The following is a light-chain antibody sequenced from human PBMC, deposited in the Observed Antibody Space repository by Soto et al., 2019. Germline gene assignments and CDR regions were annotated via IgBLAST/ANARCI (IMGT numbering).Light chain of an antibody. CDR1: SSVAYTY. V-gene: IGKV3-20*01. CDR2: GAS. Sequence: EIVLTQSPATLSWSPGERATLSCRSSSSVAYTYLAWFQQNPGQAPRLLIYGASNRATGIPDRFSGSGSGTDFTLTISRLEPEDFAVYYCQQYGTSPFTFGPGTKVDIK. J-gene: IGKJ3*01. CDR3: QQYGTSPFT.